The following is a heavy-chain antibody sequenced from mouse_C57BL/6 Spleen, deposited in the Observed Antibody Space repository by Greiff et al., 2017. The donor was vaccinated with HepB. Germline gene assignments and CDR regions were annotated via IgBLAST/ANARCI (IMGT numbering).Heavy chain of an antibody. CDR2: IDPETGGT. V-gene: IGHV1-15*01. D-gene: IGHD2-5*01. J-gene: IGHJ4*01. CDR3: TRGSNYYAMDY. Sequence: QVHVKQSGAGLVRPGASVTLSCKASGYTFTDYEMHWVKQTPVHGLEWIGAIDPETGGTAYNQKFKGKAILTADKSSSTAYMELRSLTSEDSAVYYCTRGSNYYAMDYWGQGTSVTVSS. CDR1: GYTFTDYE.